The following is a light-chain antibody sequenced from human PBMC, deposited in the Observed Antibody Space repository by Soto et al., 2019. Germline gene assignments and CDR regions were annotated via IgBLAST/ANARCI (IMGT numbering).Light chain of an antibody. V-gene: IGKV3-15*01. CDR2: GAS. Sequence: EIVMTQSPATLSVSPGERATLSSRASQSVSGNLAWYQQKPGQAPRLLIYGASPRATGIPARFSGSGSGTVFTLTISSLQSEDFAVYYCQQYSNWPPLTFGGGTKVEIK. CDR1: QSVSGN. CDR3: QQYSNWPPLT. J-gene: IGKJ4*01.